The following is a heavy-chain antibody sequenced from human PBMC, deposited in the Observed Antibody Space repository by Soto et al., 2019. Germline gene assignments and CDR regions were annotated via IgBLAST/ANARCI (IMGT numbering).Heavy chain of an antibody. D-gene: IGHD4-17*01. Sequence: SETLSLTCAVYGGSFSGYYWSWIRQPPGKGLEWIGEINHSGSTNYNPSLKSRVTISVDTSKNQFSLKLSSVTAADTAVYYCARKPFTGDSTSFDYWGQGTLVTVSS. CDR2: INHSGST. CDR3: ARKPFTGDSTSFDY. CDR1: GGSFSGYY. V-gene: IGHV4-34*01. J-gene: IGHJ4*02.